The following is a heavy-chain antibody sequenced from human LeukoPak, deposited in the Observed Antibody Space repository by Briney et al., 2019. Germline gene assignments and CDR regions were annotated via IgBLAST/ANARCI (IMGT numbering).Heavy chain of an antibody. CDR2: VSTYSDKT. D-gene: IGHD2-21*02. V-gene: IGHV1-18*01. J-gene: IGHJ5*02. Sequence: ASVKVSCEASGYTFTSYGISWVRQAPGQGLEWVGWVSTYSDKTHYAQKFQGRVTMTRDTSTTTAYMELRSLTSEDTAVYYCTRDWMTAMKIDWFDPWGQGTLVTVSS. CDR1: GYTFTSYG. CDR3: TRDWMTAMKIDWFDP.